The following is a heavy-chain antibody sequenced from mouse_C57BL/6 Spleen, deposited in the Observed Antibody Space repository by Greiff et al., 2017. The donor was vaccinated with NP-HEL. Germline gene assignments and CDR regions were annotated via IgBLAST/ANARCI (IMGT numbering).Heavy chain of an antibody. CDR2: IRNKANGYTT. V-gene: IGHV7-3*01. J-gene: IGHJ1*03. Sequence: EVMLVESGGGLVQPGGSLSLSCAASGFTFTDYYMSWVRQPPGKALEWLGFIRNKANGYTTEYSASVKGRFTISRDNSQSILYLQMNALRAEDSATYYCARLDYGSSHFDVWGTGTTVTVSS. CDR3: ARLDYGSSHFDV. D-gene: IGHD1-1*01. CDR1: GFTFTDYY.